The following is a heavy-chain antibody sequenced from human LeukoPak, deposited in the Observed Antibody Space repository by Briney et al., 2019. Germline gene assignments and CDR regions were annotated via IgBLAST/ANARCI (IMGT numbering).Heavy chain of an antibody. CDR1: GFTVSSNY. V-gene: IGHV3-66*01. CDR2: IYSGGNT. J-gene: IGHJ5*02. D-gene: IGHD6-13*01. Sequence: GGSLRLSCAASGFTVSSNYMSWVRQAPGKGLEWVSVIYSGGNTFYADSVKGRFTISRDSSKNTVSLQMDSLRAEDTAVYYCARDSQPGYSTTWGQGTLVTVSS. CDR3: ARDSQPGYSTT.